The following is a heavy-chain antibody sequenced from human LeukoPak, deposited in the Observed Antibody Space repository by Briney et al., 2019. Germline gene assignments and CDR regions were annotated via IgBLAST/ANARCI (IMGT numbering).Heavy chain of an antibody. J-gene: IGHJ4*02. Sequence: KPSETLSLTCTVSGGFISSYYWSWIRQPPGKGLEWIGYVYYSGTTNYNPSLKSRVTMSVDKYKNQFSLRMTFVTAADTAIYYCANIDWRVVAGLDYWGQGKLVTVSS. V-gene: IGHV4-59*12. D-gene: IGHD6-19*01. CDR3: ANIDWRVVAGLDY. CDR1: GGFISSYY. CDR2: VYYSGTT.